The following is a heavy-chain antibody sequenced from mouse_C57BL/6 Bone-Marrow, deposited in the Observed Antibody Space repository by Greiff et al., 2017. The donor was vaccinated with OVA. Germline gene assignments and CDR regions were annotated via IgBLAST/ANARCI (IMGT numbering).Heavy chain of an antibody. CDR3: ARGLLFWFAY. D-gene: IGHD2-3*01. J-gene: IGHJ3*01. Sequence: EVKLQQSGPELVKPGASVKISCKASGYTFTDYYMNWVKQSHGKSLEWIGDINPNNGGTSYNQKFKGKATLTVDKSSSTAYMELRSLTSEDSAVYYCARGLLFWFAYWGQGTLVTVSA. CDR2: INPNNGGT. V-gene: IGHV1-26*01. CDR1: GYTFTDYY.